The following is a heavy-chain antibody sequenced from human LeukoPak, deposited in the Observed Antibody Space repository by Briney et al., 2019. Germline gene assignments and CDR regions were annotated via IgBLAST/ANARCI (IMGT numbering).Heavy chain of an antibody. Sequence: PGGSLRLSCADSGFTFDRYWMHWVRQPPGKGLEWVANIREDGSAQYYVDSVKGRFTISRDNAKNSLYLQMNTLRAEDTAVYYCAKMDWNDHYFDFWGQGTLVTVSS. J-gene: IGHJ4*02. D-gene: IGHD1-1*01. CDR3: AKMDWNDHYFDF. V-gene: IGHV3-7*03. CDR1: GFTFDRYW. CDR2: IREDGSAQ.